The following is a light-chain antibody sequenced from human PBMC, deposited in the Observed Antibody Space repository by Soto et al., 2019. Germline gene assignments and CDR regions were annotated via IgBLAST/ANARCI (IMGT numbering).Light chain of an antibody. V-gene: IGKV1-5*03. CDR2: KAS. Sequence: DIQMTQSPSTLSASVGDRVTMACRASQSIDSWLAWYQQKPGKAPKFLMYKASNLESGVPSRFSGSGSETEFTLTISSLQTDDFATYYCQQYDSYSWTFGQGTKVDIK. CDR1: QSIDSW. J-gene: IGKJ1*01. CDR3: QQYDSYSWT.